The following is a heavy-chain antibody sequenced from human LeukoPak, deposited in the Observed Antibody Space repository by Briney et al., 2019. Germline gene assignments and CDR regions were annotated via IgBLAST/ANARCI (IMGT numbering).Heavy chain of an antibody. Sequence: PSETLSLTCAVYGGSFSGYYWSWIRQPPGKGLEWIGEINHIGSANYNPSLKSRVTISVDTSKNQFSLKLSSVTAADTAVYYCARGQSGGVRGVIISRYWFDPWGQGTLVTVSS. V-gene: IGHV4-34*01. CDR1: GGSFSGYY. CDR2: INHIGSA. J-gene: IGHJ5*02. D-gene: IGHD3-10*01. CDR3: ARGQSGGVRGVIISRYWFDP.